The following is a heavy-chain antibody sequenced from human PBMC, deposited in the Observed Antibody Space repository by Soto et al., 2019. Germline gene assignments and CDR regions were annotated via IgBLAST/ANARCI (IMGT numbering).Heavy chain of an antibody. D-gene: IGHD2-2*01. CDR3: ARDPGYCSSSSCYLLPEFYF. V-gene: IGHV1-18*01. J-gene: IGHJ4*02. CDR2: ISSYSGNT. Sequence: GASVKVSCKASGYSFTSYGISWVRQAPGQGFEWMGWISSYSGNTTYARKLQGRVTMTTDTSTSTAYMDLRSLRFDDTAVYYCARDPGYCSSSSCYLLPEFYFRGQGALVPVAS. CDR1: GYSFTSYG.